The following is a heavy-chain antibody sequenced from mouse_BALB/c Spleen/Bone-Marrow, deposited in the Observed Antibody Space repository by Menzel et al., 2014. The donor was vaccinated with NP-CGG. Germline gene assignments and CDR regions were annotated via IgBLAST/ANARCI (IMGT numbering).Heavy chain of an antibody. CDR3: ARHEDPDIRRRLGAMDY. V-gene: IGHV1-62-2*01. Sequence: VQLQQSGAELVKPGASVKVACKASGYTFTEYIIHWIKQRSGQGLEWIGWFFPGSGFIKYNEKFKDKASLTADKSSSTVYMELSRLTSEDSAVYFCARHEDPDIRRRLGAMDYWGQGTSVTVSS. J-gene: IGHJ4*01. CDR1: GYTFTEYI. CDR2: FFPGSGFI. D-gene: IGHD2-12*01.